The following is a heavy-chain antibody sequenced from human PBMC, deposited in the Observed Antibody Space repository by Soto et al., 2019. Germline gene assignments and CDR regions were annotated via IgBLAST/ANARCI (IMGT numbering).Heavy chain of an antibody. D-gene: IGHD2-2*01. V-gene: IGHV3-9*01. Sequence: EVQLVESGGGLVQPGRSLRLSCAASGFTFDDYAMHWVRQAPGKGLEWVSGISWNSGSIGYADSVKGRFTTSRDNAKNSLYLQMNSLRAEDTALYYCAKDISVYCSSTSCGYFDYWGQGTLVTVSS. CDR1: GFTFDDYA. CDR2: ISWNSGSI. J-gene: IGHJ4*02. CDR3: AKDISVYCSSTSCGYFDY.